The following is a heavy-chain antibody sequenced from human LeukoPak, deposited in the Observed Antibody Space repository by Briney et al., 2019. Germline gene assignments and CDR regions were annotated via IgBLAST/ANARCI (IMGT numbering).Heavy chain of an antibody. CDR3: ARGIQLWLLYFDY. J-gene: IGHJ4*02. V-gene: IGHV1-2*02. Sequence: ASVKVSCKASGYTFTGYYMHWVRQAPGQGHEWMGWVNPNSGGTNYAQKFQGRVTMTRDTSISTAYMELSRLRSDDTAVYYCARGIQLWLLYFDYWGQGTLVTVSS. D-gene: IGHD5-18*01. CDR2: VNPNSGGT. CDR1: GYTFTGYY.